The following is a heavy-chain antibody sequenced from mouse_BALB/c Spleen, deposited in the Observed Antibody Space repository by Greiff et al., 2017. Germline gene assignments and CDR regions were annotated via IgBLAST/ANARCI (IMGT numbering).Heavy chain of an antibody. CDR3: ARDRRLYRYDEGFAY. Sequence: QVQLQQSGPGLVAPSQSLSITCTVSGFSLTSYGVHWVRQPPGKGLEWLGVIWAGGSTNYNSALMSRLSISKDNSKSQVFLKMNSLQTDDTAMYYCARDRRLYRYDEGFAYWGQGTLVTVSA. D-gene: IGHD2-14*01. V-gene: IGHV2-9*02. CDR1: GFSLTSYG. CDR2: IWAGGST. J-gene: IGHJ3*01.